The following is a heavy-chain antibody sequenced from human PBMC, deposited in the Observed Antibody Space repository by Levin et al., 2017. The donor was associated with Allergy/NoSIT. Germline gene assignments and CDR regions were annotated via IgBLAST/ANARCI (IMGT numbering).Heavy chain of an antibody. CDR1: GFSFSGSA. V-gene: IGHV3-73*01. CDR3: ARLMEIGDITEAFDI. CDR2: IRSKSKNYAT. J-gene: IGHJ3*02. Sequence: GESLKISCEASGFSFSGSAIHWVRQASGKGLEWVARIRSKSKNYATVYDVSVKGRFTISRDDAKNTAYLQMNSLKSEDTAVYYCARLMEIGDITEAFDIWGQGTMVTVSS. D-gene: IGHD2-21*02.